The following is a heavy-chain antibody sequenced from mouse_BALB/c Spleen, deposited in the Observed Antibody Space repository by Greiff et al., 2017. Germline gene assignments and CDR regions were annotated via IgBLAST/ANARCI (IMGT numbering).Heavy chain of an antibody. CDR3: ASGGYDGFAY. J-gene: IGHJ3*01. CDR1: GYTFTSYW. Sequence: QVQLKESGAELAKPGASVKMSCKASGYTFTSYWMHWVKQRPGQGLEWIGYINPSTGYTEYNQKFKDKATLTADKSSSTAYMQLSSLTSEDSAVYYCASGGYDGFAYWGQGTLVTVSA. V-gene: IGHV1-7*01. CDR2: INPSTGYT. D-gene: IGHD2-14*01.